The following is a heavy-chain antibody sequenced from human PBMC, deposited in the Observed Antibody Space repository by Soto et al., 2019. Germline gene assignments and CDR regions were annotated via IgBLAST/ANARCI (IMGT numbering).Heavy chain of an antibody. CDR3: ARDVPNNWFDS. V-gene: IGHV3-74*01. D-gene: IGHD3-10*02. CDR2: INRDANDI. Sequence: EVQLVESGGGLVQPGGSLRLSCEASRGAFGDYWMHWVRQAPGKGLVCVPRINRDANDIIYSDSVKGRFTASRDNAKNMVLLQMNSLRVEDTAGYYCARDVPNNWFDSWGQGTLVTVSS. J-gene: IGHJ5*01. CDR1: RGAFGDYW.